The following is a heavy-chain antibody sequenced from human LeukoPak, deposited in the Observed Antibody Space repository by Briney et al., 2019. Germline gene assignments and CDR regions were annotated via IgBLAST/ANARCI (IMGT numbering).Heavy chain of an antibody. CDR3: ARQIAVVEPIDPSWFDS. CDR1: GADSSRHD. CDR2: IFYSGNT. D-gene: IGHD2-21*01. Sequence: PSETLSLTCTVSGADSSRHDWSWIRQPAGKGLEWIGRIFYSGNTYYTPSLQSRVTMSLDTSKSQFSLTLTSVTAADTAVYYCARQIAVVEPIDPSWFDSWGQGTLVTVSS. J-gene: IGHJ5*01. V-gene: IGHV4-4*07.